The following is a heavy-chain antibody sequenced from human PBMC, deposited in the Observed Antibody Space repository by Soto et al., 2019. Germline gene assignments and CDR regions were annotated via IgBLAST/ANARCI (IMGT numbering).Heavy chain of an antibody. CDR2: ISYDGSNK. Sequence: GGSLRLSCAASGFTFSSYGMHWVRQAPGKGLEWVAVISYDGSNKYYADSVKGRFTISRDNSKNTLYLQMNSLRAEDTAVYYCAKEEVNDYSNYDYFDYWGQGTLVTVSS. V-gene: IGHV3-30*18. CDR1: GFTFSSYG. D-gene: IGHD4-4*01. CDR3: AKEEVNDYSNYDYFDY. J-gene: IGHJ4*02.